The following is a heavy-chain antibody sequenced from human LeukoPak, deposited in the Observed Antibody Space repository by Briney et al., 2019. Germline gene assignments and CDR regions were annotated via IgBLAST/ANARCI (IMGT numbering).Heavy chain of an antibody. V-gene: IGHV1-69*13. J-gene: IGHJ6*03. D-gene: IGHD2-2*01. CDR1: GGTFSSYA. CDR3: ARVGVPAAYYYMDV. Sequence: SVKVSCKASGGTFSSYAICWVRQAPGQGLEWMGGIIPIFGTANYAQKLQGRVTITADESTSTADMELSSLRSEDTAVYYCARVGVPAAYYYMDVWGKGTTVTVSS. CDR2: IIPIFGTA.